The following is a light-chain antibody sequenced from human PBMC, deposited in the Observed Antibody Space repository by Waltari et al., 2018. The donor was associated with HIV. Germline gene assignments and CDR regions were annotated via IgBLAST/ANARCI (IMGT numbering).Light chain of an antibody. Sequence: QSALTQPASVSGSPGQSITISCTGPSSDVGGDNYVSWYQQHPGKAPKLVIYDVSERPSGVSNRFSGSKSGNTASLTISGLQAEDEADYNCCSYAGSSTLLFGGGTKVTVL. CDR3: CSYAGSSTLL. CDR2: DVS. CDR1: SSDVGGDNY. J-gene: IGLJ2*01. V-gene: IGLV2-23*01.